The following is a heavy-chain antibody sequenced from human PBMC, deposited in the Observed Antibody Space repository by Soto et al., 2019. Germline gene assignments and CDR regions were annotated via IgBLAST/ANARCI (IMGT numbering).Heavy chain of an antibody. CDR1: GFLVNSAY. CDR3: ARSGYSFAWGY. Sequence: EVQLVESGGGLIPPGGSLRLSCAASGFLVNSAYMTWVSQAPGKGLEWLSMINSDGSTLYAESVKGRFTISRDNSKNRLDLQMNSMRAEDTAMYYCARSGYSFAWGYWGQGTLVIVTS. J-gene: IGHJ4*02. D-gene: IGHD5-18*01. CDR2: INSDGST. V-gene: IGHV3-53*01.